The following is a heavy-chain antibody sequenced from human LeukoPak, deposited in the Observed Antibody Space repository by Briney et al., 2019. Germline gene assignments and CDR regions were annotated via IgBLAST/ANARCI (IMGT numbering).Heavy chain of an antibody. J-gene: IGHJ1*01. CDR3: ASHEGSSRYAGVYFQH. Sequence: PSETLSLTCTVSGGSISSYYWSWIRQPPGKGLEWIGYIYYSGSTNYNPSLKSRVTISVDTSKNQFSLKLSSVTAADTAVYYCASHEGSSRYAGVYFQHWGQGTLVTVSS. CDR1: GGSISSYY. D-gene: IGHD6-13*01. V-gene: IGHV4-59*01. CDR2: IYYSGST.